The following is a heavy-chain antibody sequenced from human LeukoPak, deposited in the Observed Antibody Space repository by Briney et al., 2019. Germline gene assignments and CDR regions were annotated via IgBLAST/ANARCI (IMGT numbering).Heavy chain of an antibody. Sequence: GRSLRLSCAASGFTFSNYGMHWVRQAPGKGLEGVAVIWYDGSNKYYADSVKGRFTISRDNSKNTLYLQMNSLRAEDTAVYYCAKVGHGDYYLDYWGQGTLVTVSS. V-gene: IGHV3-33*06. CDR1: GFTFSNYG. CDR3: AKVGHGDYYLDY. CDR2: IWYDGSNK. J-gene: IGHJ4*02. D-gene: IGHD4-17*01.